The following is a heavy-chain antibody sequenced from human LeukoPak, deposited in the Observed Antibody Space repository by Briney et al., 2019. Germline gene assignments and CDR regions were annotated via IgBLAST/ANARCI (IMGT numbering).Heavy chain of an antibody. CDR2: IGESGSPV. CDR3: ARDRGWIRDY. V-gene: IGHV3-48*03. D-gene: IGHD2-2*03. CDR1: GFTFSNYN. Sequence: GGSLRLSCAASGFTFSNYNMYWVRQAPGKGLEWISFIGESGSPVYYADSMKGRFTMSRDNAKNSLYLQMNSLTAEDTAVYYCARDRGWIRDYWGQGTLVTVSS. J-gene: IGHJ4*02.